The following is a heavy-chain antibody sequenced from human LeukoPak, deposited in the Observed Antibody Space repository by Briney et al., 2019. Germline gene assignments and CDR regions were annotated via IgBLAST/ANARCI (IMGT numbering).Heavy chain of an antibody. CDR3: ASTWCDTVVTGLIDAFDI. D-gene: IGHD4-23*01. CDR2: ISSSSSTI. CDR1: GFTFSSYS. J-gene: IGHJ3*02. Sequence: GGSLRLSCAASGFTFSSYSMNWVRQAPGKGLEWVSYISSSSSTIYYADSVKGRFTISRDNAKNSLYLQMNSLRAEDTAVYYCASTWCDTVVTGLIDAFDIWGQGTLVTVSS. V-gene: IGHV3-48*01.